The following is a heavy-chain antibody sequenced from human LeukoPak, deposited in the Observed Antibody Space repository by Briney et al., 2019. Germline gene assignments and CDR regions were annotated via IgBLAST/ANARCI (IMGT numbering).Heavy chain of an antibody. CDR1: GGFISSGGYY. D-gene: IGHD3-10*01. CDR2: IYYSGST. J-gene: IGHJ4*02. CDR3: ARGPAGSYFHVPDY. V-gene: IGHV4-31*03. Sequence: SQTLSLTCTVSGGFISSGGYYWTWIRQPSGKGLECIAYIYYSGSTYYNPSLKSRVSMSLDTSKNQFSLKLRSVTAADTAVYYCARGPAGSYFHVPDYWGQGTLVTVSS.